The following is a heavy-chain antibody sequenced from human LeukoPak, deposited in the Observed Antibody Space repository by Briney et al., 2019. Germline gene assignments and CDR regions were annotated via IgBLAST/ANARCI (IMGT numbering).Heavy chain of an antibody. Sequence: GGSLRLSCAASGFTFSSYAMHWVRQAPGKGLEWVAVISYDGSNKYYADSVKGRFTISRDISRNTLYLQMNSLRDEDTAVYYCAKDSAYYWFDYWGQGTLVTVSS. V-gene: IGHV3-30-3*01. CDR3: AKDSAYYWFDY. J-gene: IGHJ4*02. CDR1: GFTFSSYA. D-gene: IGHD3-9*01. CDR2: ISYDGSNK.